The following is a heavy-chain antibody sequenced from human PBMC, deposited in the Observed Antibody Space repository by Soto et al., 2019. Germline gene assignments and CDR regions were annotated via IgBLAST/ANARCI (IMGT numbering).Heavy chain of an antibody. CDR2: ISAYNGNT. J-gene: IGHJ6*02. Sequence: ASVKVSCKASGYTFTSYGISWVRQAPGQGLEWMGWISAYNGNTNYAQKLQGRVTMTTDTSTSTAYMELRSLRSDDTAVSYCAREASGRWAYYGMDVWGQGTTGTVS. D-gene: IGHD1-26*01. V-gene: IGHV1-18*01. CDR1: GYTFTSYG. CDR3: AREASGRWAYYGMDV.